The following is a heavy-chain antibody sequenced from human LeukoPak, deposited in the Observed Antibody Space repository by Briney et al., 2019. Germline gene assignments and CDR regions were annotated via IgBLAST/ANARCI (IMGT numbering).Heavy chain of an antibody. J-gene: IGHJ4*02. D-gene: IGHD5-18*01. CDR1: GGSFSGYY. V-gene: IGHV4-34*01. CDR2: INHSGST. CDR3: ARVRYSYGHLDY. Sequence: PSETLSLTCAVYGGSFSGYYWSWIRQPPGKGLEWIGEINHSGSTNYNPSLKSRVTISVDTSKNQFSLKLSSVTAADTAVYYCARVRYSYGHLDYWGQGTLVTVSS.